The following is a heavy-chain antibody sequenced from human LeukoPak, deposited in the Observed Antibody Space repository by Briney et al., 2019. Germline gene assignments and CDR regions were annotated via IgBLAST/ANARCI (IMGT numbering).Heavy chain of an antibody. CDR3: AREGIVGATRYFDY. J-gene: IGHJ4*02. V-gene: IGHV3-33*01. CDR2: IWYDGSNK. Sequence: PGGSLRLFCAASGFTFSSYGMHWVRQAPGKGLEWVAVIWYDGSNKYYADSVKGRFTISRDNSKNTLYLQMNSLRAEDTAVYYCAREGIVGATRYFDYWGQGTLVTVSS. D-gene: IGHD1-26*01. CDR1: GFTFSSYG.